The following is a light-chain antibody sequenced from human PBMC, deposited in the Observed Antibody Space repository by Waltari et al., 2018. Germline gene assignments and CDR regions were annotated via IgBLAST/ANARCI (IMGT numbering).Light chain of an antibody. Sequence: DIQMTQSPSSVSASVGDRVTITCRASQDISRWLAWYQQKAGKAPKFLIYDASTLQSGVPSRFSGSGSGTDFTLTISSLQSEDFAVYYCQQYNNWPLTFGGGTKVEIK. J-gene: IGKJ4*01. V-gene: IGKV1D-16*01. CDR3: QQYNNWPLT. CDR2: DAS. CDR1: QDISRW.